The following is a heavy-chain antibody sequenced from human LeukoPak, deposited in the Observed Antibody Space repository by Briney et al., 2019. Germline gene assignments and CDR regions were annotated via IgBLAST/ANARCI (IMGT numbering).Heavy chain of an antibody. CDR2: IIPIFGTA. D-gene: IGHD5-18*01. CDR1: GGTFSSYA. V-gene: IGHV1-69*05. CDR3: ARGASDTAVDYFDY. Sequence: GASVKVSCKASGGTFSSYAISWVRQAPGQGLEWMGGIIPIFGTANYAQKFQGRVTITTDESTSTAYMELSSLRSEDTAVYYCARGASDTAVDYFDYWGQGTLVTVSS. J-gene: IGHJ4*02.